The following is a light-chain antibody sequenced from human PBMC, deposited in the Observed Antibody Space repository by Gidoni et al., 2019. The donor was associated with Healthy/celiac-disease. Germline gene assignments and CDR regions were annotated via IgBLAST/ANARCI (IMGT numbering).Light chain of an antibody. Sequence: QSLLTQPPSASGTTAQRVTISCSGSSSNTGSNTVNWYQQIPGTAPKLLIYSNNQRPSGVPDRFSGSKSGTSASLASSGLQSEDEADYYCAAWDDSLNGVVFGGGTKLTVL. V-gene: IGLV1-44*01. CDR2: SNN. J-gene: IGLJ2*01. CDR3: AAWDDSLNGVV. CDR1: SSNTGSNT.